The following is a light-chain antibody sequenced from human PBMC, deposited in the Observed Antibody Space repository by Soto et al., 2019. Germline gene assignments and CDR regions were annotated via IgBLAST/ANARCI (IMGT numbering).Light chain of an antibody. CDR2: GIT. J-gene: IGLJ1*01. Sequence: QSALTQPPSASGSPGQSVTISCTGSSSNFGAGFDVHWYQQLPGTAPKLLIYGITNRPSGVPDRFSGSKSGTSASLAITGLQAEDEAVYYCQSYDRSLSGYVFGTGTKLTVL. CDR3: QSYDRSLSGYV. V-gene: IGLV1-40*01. CDR1: SSNFGAGFD.